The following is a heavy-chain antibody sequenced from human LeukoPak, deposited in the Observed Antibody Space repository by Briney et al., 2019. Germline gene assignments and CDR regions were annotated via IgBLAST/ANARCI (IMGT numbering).Heavy chain of an antibody. CDR2: IKNDGRST. D-gene: IGHD3-16*01. J-gene: IGHJ5*02. CDR1: GLTFSTYW. CDR3: ARDFGYGGNWFDL. Sequence: GRSLRLSCALSGLTFSTYWLHWVRHAPGEGLVWVSRIKNDGRSTTYADSVKGRFTISGDNAKNSLYLQMNSLRAQDTAVYYCARDFGYGGNWFDLWGQGTLLSVSS. V-gene: IGHV3-74*01.